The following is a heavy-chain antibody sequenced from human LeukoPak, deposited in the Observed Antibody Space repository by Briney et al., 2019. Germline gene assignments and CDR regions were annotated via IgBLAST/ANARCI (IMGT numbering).Heavy chain of an antibody. CDR2: ISGSGGST. CDR1: GFTFSSYA. J-gene: IGHJ4*02. CDR3: AKGVEITMIVVVTLDY. D-gene: IGHD3-22*01. Sequence: PGGSLRLSCAASGFTFSSYAMSWVRQAPGKGLEWVSAISGSGGSTYYADSVKGRFTISRDNSKNTLYLQMNSLRAEDTAVYYCAKGVEITMIVVVTLDYWGQGTLVTVSS. V-gene: IGHV3-23*01.